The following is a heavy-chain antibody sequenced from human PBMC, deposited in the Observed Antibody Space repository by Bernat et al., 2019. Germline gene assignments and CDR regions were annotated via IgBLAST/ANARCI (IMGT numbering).Heavy chain of an antibody. CDR3: ARLTEAYGGNSAGMYFDY. V-gene: IGHV5-51*01. D-gene: IGHD4-23*01. J-gene: IGHJ4*02. Sequence: EVQLVQSGAEVKKPEESLKISCKGSGYSFTSYWNGWVRQMTGKGLEWMGIIYPGDSDTRYSPSFHGQVTISADKSISTAYLQWSCLMASDPAMYYCARLTEAYGGNSAGMYFDYWGQGTLVTVSS. CDR2: IYPGDSDT. CDR1: GYSFTSYW.